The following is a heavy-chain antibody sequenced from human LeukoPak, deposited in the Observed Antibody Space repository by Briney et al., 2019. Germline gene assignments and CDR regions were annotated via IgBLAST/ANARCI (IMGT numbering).Heavy chain of an antibody. CDR3: AREGPKLY. Sequence: SSETLSLTCSVSGGSISSSSYYWGWIRQPPGKGLEWIGSIYYSGSTYYNPSLKSRVTISVDTSKNQFSLKLSSVTAADTAVYYCAREGPKLYWGQGTLVTVSS. J-gene: IGHJ4*02. V-gene: IGHV4-39*07. CDR1: GGSISSSSYY. CDR2: IYYSGST.